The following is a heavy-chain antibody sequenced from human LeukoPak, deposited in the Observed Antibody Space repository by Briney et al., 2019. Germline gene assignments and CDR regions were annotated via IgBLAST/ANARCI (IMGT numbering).Heavy chain of an antibody. CDR2: IRQDGGDI. V-gene: IGHV3-7*01. J-gene: IGHJ3*01. Sequence: QTGGSLRLSCTASGFIFSKYWMTWLRQAPGKGLEWVANIRQDGGDIHYVDSVKGRFTISRDNGKNSLYLQMNSLRAEDTAVYYCARDQDVVVLLGIIAYDAFDLWGQGTMVTVSS. CDR3: ARDQDVVVLLGIIAYDAFDL. D-gene: IGHD2-15*01. CDR1: GFIFSKYW.